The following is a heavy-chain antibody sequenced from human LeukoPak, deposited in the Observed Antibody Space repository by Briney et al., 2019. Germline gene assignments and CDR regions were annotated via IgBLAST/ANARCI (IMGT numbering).Heavy chain of an antibody. J-gene: IGHJ5*02. V-gene: IGHV1-2*02. CDR1: GYTFTGYY. CDR2: INPNSGGT. D-gene: IGHD3-22*01. Sequence: ASVKVSCKASGYTFTGYYMHWVRQAPGQGLEWMGWINPNSGGTNYAQKFQGRVTMTRDTSISTAYMELSRLRSDDTAVYYCAVDYYDSSGYYYDWFDPWGQGTLVTVSS. CDR3: AVDYYDSSGYYYDWFDP.